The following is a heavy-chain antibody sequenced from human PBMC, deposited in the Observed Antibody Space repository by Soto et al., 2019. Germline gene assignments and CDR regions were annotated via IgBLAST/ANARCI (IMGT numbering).Heavy chain of an antibody. J-gene: IGHJ3*02. V-gene: IGHV4-31*03. CDR3: ARETFSGVSFNDDFDI. CDR2: IYYSGST. Sequence: SETLSLTCTVSGGSISSGGYYWSWIRQHPGKGLEWIGYIYYSGSTYYNPSLKSRVTISVDTSKNQFSLKLSSVTAADTAVYYCARETFSGVSFNDDFDIWGQGTKVPVSS. D-gene: IGHD3-10*01. CDR1: GGSISSGGYY.